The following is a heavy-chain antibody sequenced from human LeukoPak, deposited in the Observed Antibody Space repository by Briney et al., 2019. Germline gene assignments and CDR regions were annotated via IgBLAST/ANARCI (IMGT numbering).Heavy chain of an antibody. V-gene: IGHV4-4*07. CDR3: AGLGYCTNGVCWGNWFDP. CDR2: IYTSGVT. CDR1: GCSISRYY. Sequence: PSETLSLTCTVSGCSISRYYWSWIRQPAGKGLEWIRRIYTSGVTNYSPSLKSRVTISVDKPKNQFSLNLSSVTAADTAVYYCAGLGYCTNGVCWGNWFDPWGQGTLVTVSS. D-gene: IGHD2-8*01. J-gene: IGHJ5*02.